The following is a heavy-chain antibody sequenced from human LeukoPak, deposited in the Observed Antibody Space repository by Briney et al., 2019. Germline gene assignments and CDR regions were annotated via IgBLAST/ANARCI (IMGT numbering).Heavy chain of an antibody. V-gene: IGHV3-72*01. CDR1: GFTFSDHH. J-gene: IGHJ4*02. CDR2: SRNKGRGYST. D-gene: IGHD3-22*01. Sequence: QPGGSLRLSCAASGFTFSDHHMDWVRQAPGKGLEWIGRSRNKGRGYSTVFAASVKGRFTISRDEPKNSLYLQMNSLKTEDTAVYYCTRIFCYETGGYYPDHWGQGTLVTVSS. CDR3: TRIFCYETGGYYPDH.